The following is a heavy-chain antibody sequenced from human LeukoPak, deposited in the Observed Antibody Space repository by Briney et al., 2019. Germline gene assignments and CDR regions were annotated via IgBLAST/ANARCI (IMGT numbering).Heavy chain of an antibody. V-gene: IGHV4-61*02. Sequence: SQTLSLTCTVSGGSISSSNYWTWIRQPAGKGLEWIWRLFTSGSTNYKPSLKSRVTISVDTSKNQFSLKLSSVTAADTAVYYCARGVVVVPAATDAFDIWGQGTMVTVSS. CDR1: GGSISSSNY. J-gene: IGHJ3*02. CDR3: ARGVVVVPAATDAFDI. CDR2: LFTSGST. D-gene: IGHD2-2*01.